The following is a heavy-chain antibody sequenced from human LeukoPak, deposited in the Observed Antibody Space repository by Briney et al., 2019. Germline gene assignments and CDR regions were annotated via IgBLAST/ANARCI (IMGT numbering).Heavy chain of an antibody. CDR2: ISSSSSTI. J-gene: IGHJ6*02. CDR1: GFTFSSYS. Sequence: GGSLRLSCAASGFTFSSYSMNWVRQAPGKGLEWVSYISSSSSTIYYADSVKGRFTISRDNAKNSLYLQMNSLRDEDTAVYYCARVMDRPFSNPYGMDVWGQGTTVTVSS. D-gene: IGHD4-11*01. V-gene: IGHV3-48*02. CDR3: ARVMDRPFSNPYGMDV.